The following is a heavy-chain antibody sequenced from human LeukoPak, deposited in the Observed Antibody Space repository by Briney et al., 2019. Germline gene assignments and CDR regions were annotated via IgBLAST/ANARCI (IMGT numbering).Heavy chain of an antibody. CDR3: ARQVSGYGSGSFYFDY. V-gene: IGHV3-21*01. J-gene: IGHJ4*02. CDR2: ISTSSSHI. Sequence: GGSLRLFCAASGFPFSEYSMNWVRQAPGKGLEWVSFISTSSSHIYYGDSVKGRFTISRDNARNSVSLQMNSVRAEDTAVYYCARQVSGYGSGSFYFDYWGQGMLVTVSS. D-gene: IGHD3-10*01. CDR1: GFPFSEYS.